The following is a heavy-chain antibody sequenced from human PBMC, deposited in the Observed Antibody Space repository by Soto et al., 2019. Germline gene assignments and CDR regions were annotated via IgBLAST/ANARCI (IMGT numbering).Heavy chain of an antibody. D-gene: IGHD6-13*01. V-gene: IGHV1-8*01. CDR1: GYTFTSYD. CDR3: ARRIAASPSWFDP. CDR2: MNPNSGNT. Sequence: VKVSCKASGYTFTSYDINWVRQATGQGLEWMGWMNPNSGNTGYALKFQGRVTMTRNTSISTAYMELSSLRSEDTAVYYCARRIAASPSWFDPWGQGTLVTVSS. J-gene: IGHJ5*02.